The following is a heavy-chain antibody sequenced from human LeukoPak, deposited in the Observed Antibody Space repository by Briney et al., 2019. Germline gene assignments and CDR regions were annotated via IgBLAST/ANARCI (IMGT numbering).Heavy chain of an antibody. CDR3: ARNGGNSDFDY. V-gene: IGHV4-4*02. D-gene: IGHD4-23*01. CDR2: IYHSGST. CDR1: GGSISSSSGNC. J-gene: IGHJ4*02. Sequence: SETLSLTCAVSGGSISSSSGNCWTWVRQPPGKGLEWIGEIYHSGSTNYNPSLKSRVTMLLDKSKNQFSLKLSSVTAADAAVYYCARNGGNSDFDYWGQGTLVTVSS.